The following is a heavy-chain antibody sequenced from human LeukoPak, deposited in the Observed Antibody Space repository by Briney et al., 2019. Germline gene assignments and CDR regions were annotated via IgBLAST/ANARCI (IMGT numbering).Heavy chain of an antibody. V-gene: IGHV4-59*01. Sequence: SETLSLTCTVSGVSISSYYWSWIRQPPGKGLEWIGYIYYSGSTNYNPSLKSRVTISVDKSKNQFSLKLRSVTAADTAVYYCAREGRGRQWLVRGTYYYYYYMDVWGKGTTVTISS. CDR2: IYYSGST. CDR3: AREGRGRQWLVRGTYYYYYYMDV. D-gene: IGHD6-19*01. J-gene: IGHJ6*03. CDR1: GVSISSYY.